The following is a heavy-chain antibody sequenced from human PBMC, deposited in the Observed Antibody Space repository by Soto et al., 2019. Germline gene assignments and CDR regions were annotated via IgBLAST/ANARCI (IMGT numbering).Heavy chain of an antibody. Sequence: LRLSCAASGFTCSSYSMNWVRQAPGKGLEWVSSISSSSSYIYYADSVKGRFTISRDNAKNSLYLQMNSLRAEDTAVYYCARDLTTVTADAFDIWGQGTMVTVSS. CDR2: ISSSSSYI. V-gene: IGHV3-21*01. CDR3: ARDLTTVTADAFDI. CDR1: GFTCSSYS. D-gene: IGHD4-17*01. J-gene: IGHJ3*02.